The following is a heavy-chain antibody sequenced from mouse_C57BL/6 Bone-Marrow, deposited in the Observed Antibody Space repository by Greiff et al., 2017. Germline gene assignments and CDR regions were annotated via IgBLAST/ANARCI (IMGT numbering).Heavy chain of an antibody. CDR1: GFNIKNTY. D-gene: IGHD2-5*01. J-gene: IGHJ3*01. CDR3: ARSTPYYSNYAWFAY. Sequence: VQLQQSVAELVRPGASVKLSCTASGFNIKNTYMHWVKQRPEQGLEWIGRIDPANGNTKYAPKFQGKATLTADTSSHTAYLQLSSLTSEDTAIYYGARSTPYYSNYAWFAYWGQGTLVTVSA. CDR2: IDPANGNT. V-gene: IGHV14-3*01.